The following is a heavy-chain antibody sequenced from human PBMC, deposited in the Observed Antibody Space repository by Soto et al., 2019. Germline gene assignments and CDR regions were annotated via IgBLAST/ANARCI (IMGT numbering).Heavy chain of an antibody. CDR2: IYTPGST. D-gene: IGHD6-13*01. J-gene: IGHJ6*02. CDR1: GFTVSGSY. CDR3: AREGRGAAAGTEDYYYYGMDV. V-gene: IGHV3-53*01. Sequence: GGSLRLSCAASGFTVSGSYMSWVRQAPGKGLEWVSSIYTPGSTYYTDSVKGRFTISRDNSKNTLYLQMNSLRVDDTAVYYCAREGRGAAAGTEDYYYYGMDVWGQGTTVTVSS.